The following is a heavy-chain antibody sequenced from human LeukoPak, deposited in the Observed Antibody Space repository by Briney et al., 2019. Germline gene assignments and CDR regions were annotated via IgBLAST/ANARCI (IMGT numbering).Heavy chain of an antibody. Sequence: PSETLSLTCTVSGASISNVDFYWTWIRQAPGKGLEWIGYIYNSGSTHFNPSLRSRVTMSDDTSKNQFSLRLSSVTAADTAVYYCAAEEIVIVPTATNSYFDTWGQGILVTVSS. CDR1: GASISNVDFY. V-gene: IGHV4-30-4*08. D-gene: IGHD2-2*01. CDR2: IYNSGST. J-gene: IGHJ4*02. CDR3: AAEEIVIVPTATNSYFDT.